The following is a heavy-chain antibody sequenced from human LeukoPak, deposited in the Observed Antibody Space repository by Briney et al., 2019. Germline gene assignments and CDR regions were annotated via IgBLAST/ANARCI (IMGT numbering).Heavy chain of an antibody. CDR2: NYYSGST. Sequence: SETRSLTCTVSGGAISSYYWSWIPQPPGKGLEWIGDNYYSGSTNCNPSLKSRVTISVDTSKNQFSLKLSSVTAADTAVYYCAREYSSSWYRLGPFDYWGQGTLVTVSP. CDR3: AREYSSSWYRLGPFDY. V-gene: IGHV4-59*01. CDR1: GGAISSYY. D-gene: IGHD6-13*01. J-gene: IGHJ4*02.